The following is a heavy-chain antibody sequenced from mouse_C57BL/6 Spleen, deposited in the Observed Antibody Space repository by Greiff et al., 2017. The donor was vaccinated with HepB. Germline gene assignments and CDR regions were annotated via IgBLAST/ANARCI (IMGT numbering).Heavy chain of an antibody. CDR2: IRSKSNNYAT. J-gene: IGHJ3*01. V-gene: IGHV10-1*01. CDR3: VRQDYYDYSAWFAY. D-gene: IGHD2-4*01. Sequence: EVKLVESGGGLVQPKGSLKLSCAASGFSFNTYAMNWVRQAPGKGLEWVARIRSKSNNYATYYADSVKDRFTISRDDSESMLYLQMNNLKTEDTAMYYCVRQDYYDYSAWFAYWGQGTLVTVSA. CDR1: GFSFNTYA.